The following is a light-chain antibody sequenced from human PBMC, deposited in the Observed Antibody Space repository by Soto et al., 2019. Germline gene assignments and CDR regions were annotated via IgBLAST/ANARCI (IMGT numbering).Light chain of an antibody. Sequence: QSALTQPASVSGSPGQSITISCTGTSSDVGGYNYVSWYQQHPGKAPKLMIYEVSNRPSGVSNRFSGSKSGNTASLTISGLQAEDEAEYSCSSYTTRSTLVVFGGGTQLTVL. CDR1: SSDVGGYNY. J-gene: IGLJ2*01. CDR2: EVS. CDR3: SSYTTRSTLVV. V-gene: IGLV2-14*01.